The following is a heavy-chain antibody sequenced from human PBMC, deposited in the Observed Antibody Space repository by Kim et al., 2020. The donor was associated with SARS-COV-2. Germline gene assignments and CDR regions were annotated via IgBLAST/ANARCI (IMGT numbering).Heavy chain of an antibody. V-gene: IGHV1-3*01. CDR2: INAGNGNT. D-gene: IGHD3-22*01. CDR3: ARDGGTDYYDNSFDY. Sequence: ASVKVSCKASGYTFTSYAIHWVRQAPGQRLEWMGWINAGNGNTKYSQKFQGRVTITRDTSASTAYMELSSLRSEDTAVYYCARDGGTDYYDNSFDYWGQGTLVTVSS. J-gene: IGHJ4*02. CDR1: GYTFTSYA.